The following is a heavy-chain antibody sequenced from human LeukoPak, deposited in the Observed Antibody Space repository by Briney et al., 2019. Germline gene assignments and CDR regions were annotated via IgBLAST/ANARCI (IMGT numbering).Heavy chain of an antibody. CDR2: IYNSGST. CDR1: GGSISSSTYY. Sequence: SETLSLTCSVSGGSISSSTYYWGWIRQPPGKGLEWIGNIYNSGSTYYNPSLKSRVTISIDTSKNQFSLKLSSVTAADTAVYYCARQAYSSNLGWFDPWGQGTLVTVSS. V-gene: IGHV4-39*01. D-gene: IGHD6-13*01. J-gene: IGHJ5*02. CDR3: ARQAYSSNLGWFDP.